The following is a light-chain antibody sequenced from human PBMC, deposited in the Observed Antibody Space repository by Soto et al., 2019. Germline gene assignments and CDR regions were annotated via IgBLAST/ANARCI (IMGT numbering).Light chain of an antibody. CDR1: SSDVGSYNL. Sequence: QSALTQPASVSGSPGQSITISCTGTSSDVGSYNLVSWYQQHPGKAPKLMIYEGSKRPSGVFDRFSGSKSGNTASLTISGLQAEDEADYYCCSYAGSSTYVVFGGGTKLTVL. CDR2: EGS. CDR3: CSYAGSSTYVV. J-gene: IGLJ2*01. V-gene: IGLV2-23*01.